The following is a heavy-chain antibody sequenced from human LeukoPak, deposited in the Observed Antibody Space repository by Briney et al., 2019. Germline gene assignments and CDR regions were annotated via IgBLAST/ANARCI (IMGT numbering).Heavy chain of an antibody. V-gene: IGHV3-23*01. Sequence: GGSLRLSCAASGFTFSTYAMSWVRQAPGKGLEWVSIISADSYSTYYADSVKGRFTISRDNFKNTLYLLMSGLRAEDTAVYYCAKHEGDSWGQGSLVTVFS. CDR2: ISADSYST. CDR1: GFTFSTYA. J-gene: IGHJ5*01. CDR3: AKHEGDS.